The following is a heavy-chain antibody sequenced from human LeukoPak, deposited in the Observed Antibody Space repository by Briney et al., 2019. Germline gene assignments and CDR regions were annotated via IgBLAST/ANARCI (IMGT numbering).Heavy chain of an antibody. CDR1: GGSIGSSSYY. CDR2: IYYSGST. CDR3: AKGKQDWFDP. J-gene: IGHJ5*02. V-gene: IGHV4-39*01. Sequence: SETLSLTCTVSGGSIGSSSYYWGWIRQPPGKGLEWIGSIYYSGSTYYNPSLKSRVTISVDTSKNQFSLKLSSVTAADTAVYYCAKGKQDWFDPWGQGTLVTVSS.